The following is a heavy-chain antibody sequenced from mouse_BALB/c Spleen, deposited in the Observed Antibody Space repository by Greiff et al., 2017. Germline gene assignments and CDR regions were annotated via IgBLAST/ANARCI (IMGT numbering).Heavy chain of an antibody. D-gene: IGHD2-1*01. CDR3: ARGRGNYRNYYAMDY. CDR2: IYPGNVNT. Sequence: QVQLQQSGPELVKPGASVRISCKASGYTFTSYYIHWVKQRPGQGLEWIGWIYPGNVNTKYNEKFKGKATLTADKSSSTAYMQLSSLTSEDSAVYFCARGRGNYRNYYAMDYWGQGTSVTVSS. V-gene: IGHV1S56*01. CDR1: GYTFTSYY. J-gene: IGHJ4*01.